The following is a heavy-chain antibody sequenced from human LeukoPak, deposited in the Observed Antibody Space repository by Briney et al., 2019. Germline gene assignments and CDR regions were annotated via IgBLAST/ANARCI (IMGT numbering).Heavy chain of an antibody. CDR2: ISSSSSYI. J-gene: IGHJ3*02. D-gene: IGHD6-13*01. Sequence: PGGSLRLSCAASGFIFNRYAMSWVRQAPGKGLEWVSSISSSSSYIYYADSVKGRFTISRDNSKNTLYLQMNSLRAEDTAVYYCATLSSSNAHDAFDIWGQGTMVTVSS. CDR3: ATLSSSNAHDAFDI. CDR1: GFIFNRYA. V-gene: IGHV3-21*01.